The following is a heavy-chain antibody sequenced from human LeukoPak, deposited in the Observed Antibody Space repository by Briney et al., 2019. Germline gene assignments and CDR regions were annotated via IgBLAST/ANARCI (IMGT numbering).Heavy chain of an antibody. CDR1: GLTFSSFW. CDR3: ATAQRGYIYGFMGY. V-gene: IGHV3-74*03. CDR2: INSDGSNR. Sequence: GGSLRLSSAASGLTFSSFWMHWVRQVPGKGLVWVSRINSDGSNRKYADSVKGRFTISRDNAENTLYLQMNSLRAEDTAAYYCATAQRGYIYGFMGYWGQGALVTVSS. D-gene: IGHD5-18*01. J-gene: IGHJ4*02.